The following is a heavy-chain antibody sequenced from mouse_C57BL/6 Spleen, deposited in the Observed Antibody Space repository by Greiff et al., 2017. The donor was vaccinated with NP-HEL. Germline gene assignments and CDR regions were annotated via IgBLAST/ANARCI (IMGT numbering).Heavy chain of an antibody. CDR3: TTDGSSPFDY. CDR2: IDPENGDT. Sequence: EVKLMESGAELVRPGASVKLSCTASGFNIKDDYMHWVKQRPEQGLEWIGWIDPENGDTEYASKFQGKATITADTSSNTAYLQLSSLTSEDTAVYYCTTDGSSPFDYWGQGTTLTVSS. J-gene: IGHJ2*01. V-gene: IGHV14-4*01. CDR1: GFNIKDDY. D-gene: IGHD1-1*01.